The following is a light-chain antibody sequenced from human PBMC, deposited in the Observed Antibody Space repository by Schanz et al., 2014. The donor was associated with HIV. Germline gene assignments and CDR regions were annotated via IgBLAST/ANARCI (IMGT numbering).Light chain of an antibody. CDR3: QQYGSSPPT. CDR1: QSVSSNF. J-gene: IGKJ1*01. Sequence: VLTQSPGTLSLSPGERATLSCRASQSVSSNFLAWYQQKPGQAPRLLIYAASTRATGIPDRFSGSGSGTDFTLTISRLEPEDFAVYYCQQYGSSPPTFGQGTTVEIK. V-gene: IGKV3-20*01. CDR2: AAS.